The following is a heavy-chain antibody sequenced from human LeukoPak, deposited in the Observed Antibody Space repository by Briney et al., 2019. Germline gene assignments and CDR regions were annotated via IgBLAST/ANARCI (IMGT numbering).Heavy chain of an antibody. CDR2: ISAYHGKT. CDR3: ARDSPFMVPGTGDAFDI. V-gene: IGHV1-18*01. Sequence: ASVTVSCTASGYDFSTFGISWVRQAPGEGLEWMGWISAYHGKTNFPQRFQGRVTLTTETSTSTAYMELRSLRSDDTAIYYCARDSPFMVPGTGDAFDIWGQGTMVSASS. D-gene: IGHD6-19*01. CDR1: GYDFSTFG. J-gene: IGHJ3*02.